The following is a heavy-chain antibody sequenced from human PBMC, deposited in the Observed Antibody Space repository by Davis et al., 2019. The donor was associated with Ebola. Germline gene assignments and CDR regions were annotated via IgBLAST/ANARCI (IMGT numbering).Heavy chain of an antibody. CDR3: AKGSSGWYISGIDY. D-gene: IGHD6-19*01. CDR2: ISSSSSYI. V-gene: IGHV3-21*04. J-gene: IGHJ4*02. Sequence: GESLKISCAASGFTFSSYSMNWVRQAPGKGLEWASSISSSSSYIYYADSVKGRFTISRDNSKNTLYVQMKSLRAEDTAVYYCAKGSSGWYISGIDYWGQGALVTVSS. CDR1: GFTFSSYS.